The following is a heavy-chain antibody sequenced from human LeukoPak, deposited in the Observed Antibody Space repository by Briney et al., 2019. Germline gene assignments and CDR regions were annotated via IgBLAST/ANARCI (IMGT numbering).Heavy chain of an antibody. CDR1: GYSISSGYY. J-gene: IGHJ3*02. V-gene: IGHV4-38-2*02. D-gene: IGHD3-9*01. CDR2: IYHSGTS. CDR3: ARDLWRYYDRATLSAFDI. Sequence: SETLSLTCTVSGYSISSGYYWGWIRRPPGRGLEWIGSIYHSGTSYYNPSLNSRVTISVDTSKTQFSLNLSSVTAADTAVYYCARDLWRYYDRATLSAFDIWGQGTMVTVSS.